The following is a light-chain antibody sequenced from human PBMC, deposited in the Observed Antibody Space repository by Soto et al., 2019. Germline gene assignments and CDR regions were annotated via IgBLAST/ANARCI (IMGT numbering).Light chain of an antibody. V-gene: IGKV1-12*01. CDR3: QQANTFPIT. CDR2: AAS. Sequence: DIQLTQSPSSVSAFVGDRVTITCRASQAISSWLVWYQKKPGKAPKLLIYAASSLRSGVPSRFSGSGSGTDFTPTITSLQAEDFATYYCQQANTFPITFGQGTRLEI. CDR1: QAISSW. J-gene: IGKJ5*01.